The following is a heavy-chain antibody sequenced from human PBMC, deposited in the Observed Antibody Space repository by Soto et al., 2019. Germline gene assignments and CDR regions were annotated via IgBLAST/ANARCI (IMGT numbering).Heavy chain of an antibody. V-gene: IGHV3-30*18. J-gene: IGHJ6*03. D-gene: IGHD2-2*01. CDR2: ISYDGSNK. CDR3: AKVAGPRKKPARDDPRYYYYMDV. Sequence: GGSLRLSCAASGFTFSSYGMHWVRQAPGKGLEWVAVISYDGSNKYYADSVKGRFTISRDNSKNTLYLQMNSLRAEDTAVYYCAKVAGPRKKPARDDPRYYYYMDVWGKGTTVTVSS. CDR1: GFTFSSYG.